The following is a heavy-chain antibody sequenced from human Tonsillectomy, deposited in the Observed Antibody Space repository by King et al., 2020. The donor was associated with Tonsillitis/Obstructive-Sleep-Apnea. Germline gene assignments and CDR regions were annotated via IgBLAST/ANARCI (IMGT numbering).Heavy chain of an antibody. CDR3: ARVSPEVPAAMTPQNYFDY. Sequence: VQLQQWGAGLLKPSETLSLTCAVYGGSFSGYYCSWIRQPPGKGLEWIGEINHSGSTNSNPSLKRRFTISVDTSKNQFSLKLSSVTAADTAVYYCARVSPEVPAAMTPQNYFDYWGQGTLVTVSS. CDR2: INHSGST. J-gene: IGHJ4*02. V-gene: IGHV4-34*01. CDR1: GGSFSGYY. D-gene: IGHD2-2*01.